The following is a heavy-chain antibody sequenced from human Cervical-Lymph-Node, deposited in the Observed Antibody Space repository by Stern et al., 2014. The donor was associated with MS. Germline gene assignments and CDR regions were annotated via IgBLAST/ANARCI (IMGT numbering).Heavy chain of an antibody. J-gene: IGHJ4*02. Sequence: EVQLVESGGGEIQPGGSLRLSCTASGSTVSRDYMTWVRQAPGKGMEWVSLITNVGSTFYTDSVKGRFTISRDDSKNTVYLHMTSLRAEDTAMYYCARDTSSPERSDWWGQGTLVTVSS. V-gene: IGHV3-53*01. CDR2: ITNVGST. D-gene: IGHD1-1*01. CDR1: GSTVSRDY. CDR3: ARDTSSPERSDW.